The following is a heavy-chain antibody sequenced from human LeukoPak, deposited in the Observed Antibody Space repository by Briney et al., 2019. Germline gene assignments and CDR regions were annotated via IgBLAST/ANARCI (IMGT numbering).Heavy chain of an antibody. Sequence: PSETLSLTCAVYGGSFSGYYWSWIRQPPGKGLEWIGEINHSGSTNYNPSLKSRVTISVDTSKSQFSLKLSSVTAADTAVYYCARGYYDFWSGYYRSPDYWGQGTLVTVSS. CDR3: ARGYYDFWSGYYRSPDY. CDR2: INHSGST. J-gene: IGHJ4*02. CDR1: GGSFSGYY. V-gene: IGHV4-34*01. D-gene: IGHD3-3*01.